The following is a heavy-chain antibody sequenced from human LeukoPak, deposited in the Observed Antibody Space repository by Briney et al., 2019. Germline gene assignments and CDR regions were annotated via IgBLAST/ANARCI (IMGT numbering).Heavy chain of an antibody. J-gene: IGHJ4*02. CDR1: GFTFSSYA. Sequence: GGSLSLSCAASGFTFSSYAMRWVRQAPGKGVEWVSAISGSGSSTYYADSVKGRFTISRDNSKNTLYLQMNSLRAEDTAVYYCAKDLSRVPLYSYDYWGQGTLVTVSS. D-gene: IGHD5-18*01. CDR2: ISGSGSST. CDR3: AKDLSRVPLYSYDY. V-gene: IGHV3-23*01.